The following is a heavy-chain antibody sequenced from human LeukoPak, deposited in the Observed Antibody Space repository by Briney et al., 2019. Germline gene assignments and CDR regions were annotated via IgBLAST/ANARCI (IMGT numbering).Heavy chain of an antibody. CDR3: ARDRTSAYYRDYFDY. D-gene: IGHD1-26*01. CDR2: IHSTGST. CDR1: ALSTYY. J-gene: IGHJ4*02. Sequence: SETLSLTCTVSALSTYYWSWIRLPAGKGLEWIGRIHSTGSTTYNPSLKSRVTMSVDASKNRFSLKLTSVIAADAALYYCARDRTSAYYRDYFDYWGQGILVTVSS. V-gene: IGHV4-4*07.